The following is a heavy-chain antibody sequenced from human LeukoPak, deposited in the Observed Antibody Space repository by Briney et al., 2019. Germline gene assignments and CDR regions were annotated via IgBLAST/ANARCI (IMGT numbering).Heavy chain of an antibody. J-gene: IGHJ5*02. Sequence: PGGTLRLSCAASGFTFSSYGMSWVRQAPGKGLEWVSYISSSSSYIYYADSVKGRFTISRDGAKNSLYLQMNSLTAEDTAVHYCVRAHHPGGWFDPWGQGTLVTVSS. CDR3: VRAHHPGGWFDP. V-gene: IGHV3-21*05. CDR2: ISSSSSYI. D-gene: IGHD3-10*01. CDR1: GFTFSSYG.